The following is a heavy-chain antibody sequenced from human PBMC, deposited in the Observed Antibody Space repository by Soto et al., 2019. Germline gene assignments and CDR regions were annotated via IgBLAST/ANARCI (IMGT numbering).Heavy chain of an antibody. CDR2: INSDGSST. Sequence: EMQLVESGGGLVQPGGSLRLSCAASGFTFSSYWMHWVRQAPGKGLVWVSRINSDGSSTSYADSVKGRFTISRDNAKNTLYLQMNSLRAEDTAVYYCARGADSSSWYLYYYYYGMDVWGQGTTVTVSS. V-gene: IGHV3-74*01. CDR1: GFTFSSYW. J-gene: IGHJ6*02. D-gene: IGHD6-13*01. CDR3: ARGADSSSWYLYYYYYGMDV.